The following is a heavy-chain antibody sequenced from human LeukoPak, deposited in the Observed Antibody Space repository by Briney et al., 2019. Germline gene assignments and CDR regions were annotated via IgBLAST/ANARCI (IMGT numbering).Heavy chain of an antibody. J-gene: IGHJ4*02. CDR1: GYTFTGYY. Sequence: EASVKVSCKASGYTFTGYYMHWVRQAPGQGFEWMGWINPNSGGTNYAQKFQGGVTMTRDTSISTAYMELSRLRSDDTAVYYCARDRGIAAAGPLGSWGQGTLVTVSS. CDR3: ARDRGIAAAGPLGS. CDR2: INPNSGGT. D-gene: IGHD6-13*01. V-gene: IGHV1-2*02.